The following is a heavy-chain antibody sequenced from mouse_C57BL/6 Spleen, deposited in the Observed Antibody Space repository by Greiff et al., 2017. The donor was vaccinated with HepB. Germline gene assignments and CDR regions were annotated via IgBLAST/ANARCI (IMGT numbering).Heavy chain of an antibody. V-gene: IGHV5-16*01. CDR2: INYDGSST. CDR3: ARDGRIYDGYDAMDY. J-gene: IGHJ4*01. D-gene: IGHD2-3*01. Sequence: EVKVVESEGGLVQPGSSMKLSCTASGFTFSDYYMAWVRQVPEKGLEWVANINYDGSSTYYLDSLKSRFIISRDNAKNILYLQMSSLKSEDTATYYCARDGRIYDGYDAMDYWGQGTSVTVSS. CDR1: GFTFSDYY.